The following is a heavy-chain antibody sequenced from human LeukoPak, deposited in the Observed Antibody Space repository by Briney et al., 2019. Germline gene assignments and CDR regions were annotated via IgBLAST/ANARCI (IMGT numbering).Heavy chain of an antibody. V-gene: IGHV3-11*01. CDR1: GFTFSDYY. D-gene: IGHD6-13*01. J-gene: IGHJ4*02. Sequence: PGGSLRLSCAASGFTFSDYYMSWIRQAPGKGLEWVSYISSSGSTIYYADSVKGRFTISRDNAKNSLYLQIKSLRAEDTAVYYCAKYRIRWHVPGLDYWGQGTLVTVSS. CDR3: AKYRIRWHVPGLDY. CDR2: ISSSGSTI.